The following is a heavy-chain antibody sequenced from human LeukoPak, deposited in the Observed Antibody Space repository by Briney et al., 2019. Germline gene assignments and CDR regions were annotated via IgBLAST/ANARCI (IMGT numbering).Heavy chain of an antibody. CDR3: ARGSYTSSWYGVFDY. J-gene: IGHJ4*02. D-gene: IGHD6-13*01. V-gene: IGHV3-7*02. Sequence: QPGGSLRLSCAASGFTFSTYWMSWVRQAPGKGLEWVANIKQDGSEKYYVDSVKGRFTISKDNAKNTLYLQMNSLRGEDTAVYYCARGSYTSSWYGVFDYWGQGALVSASS. CDR2: IKQDGSEK. CDR1: GFTFSTYW.